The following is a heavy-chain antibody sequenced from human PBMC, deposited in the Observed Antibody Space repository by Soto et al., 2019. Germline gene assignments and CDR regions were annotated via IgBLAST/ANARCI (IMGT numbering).Heavy chain of an antibody. J-gene: IGHJ3*02. D-gene: IGHD3-10*01. CDR1: GGSISSGGYS. CDR2: IYHSGST. Sequence: QLQLQESGSGLVKPSQTLSLTCAVSGGSISSGGYSWSWIRQPPGKGLEWIGYIYHSGSTYYNPSLTSRVTLSVDRSKNPFSLKLSSVTAADTAVYYCARAHGSGWGAFDIWGQGTMVTVSS. V-gene: IGHV4-30-2*01. CDR3: ARAHGSGWGAFDI.